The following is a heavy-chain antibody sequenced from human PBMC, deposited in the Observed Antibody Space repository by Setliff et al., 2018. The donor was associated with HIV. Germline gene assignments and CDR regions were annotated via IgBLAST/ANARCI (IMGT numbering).Heavy chain of an antibody. CDR1: GGSVNDFY. V-gene: IGHV4-4*09. Sequence: AETLSLTCTVSGGSVNDFYCNWIRQPPGKGPEWIGYIHSSGSTIYNPSLKSRITISLDTSKEQFSLELSSATAADTAVYYCATLAHSGVNFLAYWGQGSLVTVSS. J-gene: IGHJ4*02. CDR3: ATLAHSGVNFLAY. CDR2: IHSSGST. D-gene: IGHD6-25*01.